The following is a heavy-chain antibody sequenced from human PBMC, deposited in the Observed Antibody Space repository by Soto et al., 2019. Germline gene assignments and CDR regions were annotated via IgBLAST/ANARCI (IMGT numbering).Heavy chain of an antibody. CDR1: GGTFSSSA. J-gene: IGHJ2*01. V-gene: IGHV1-69*13. CDR3: ARSLDYDSSGSRGFDL. D-gene: IGHD3-22*01. Sequence: SVKVSCKASGGTFSSSAISWVRQAPGQGLEWMGGIIPIFGTANYAQKFQGRVTITADESTSTAYMELSSLRSEDTAVYYCARSLDYDSSGSRGFDLWGRGTLVTVSS. CDR2: IIPIFGTA.